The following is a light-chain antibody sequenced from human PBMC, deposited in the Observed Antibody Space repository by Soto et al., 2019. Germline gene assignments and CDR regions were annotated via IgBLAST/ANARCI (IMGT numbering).Light chain of an antibody. CDR2: DTN. J-gene: IGLJ2*01. CDR1: TSNIGAGYE. Sequence: QAVVTQPPSVSGATGQRVTISCTGSTSNIGAGYEVHWYQHLPGTAPKVLIYDTNNRPSGVPDRFSGSKSGTSASLAITGLQAEDETHYYCQSYDSSLSSVVFGGGTQLTV. CDR3: QSYDSSLSSVV. V-gene: IGLV1-40*01.